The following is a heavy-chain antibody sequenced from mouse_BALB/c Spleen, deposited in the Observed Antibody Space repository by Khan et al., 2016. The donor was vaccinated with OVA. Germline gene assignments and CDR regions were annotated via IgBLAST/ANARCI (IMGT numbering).Heavy chain of an antibody. CDR2: INPNNGGP. V-gene: IGHV1S81*02. CDR3: TRSGYANPLAY. Sequence: QVQLQQSGAELVKPGASVKLSCKASGYTFSSYYTYWVKQRPGQGLEWIGGINPNNGGPNFNETFKTKATLTVVKSSCRAHTHISSLTSEASAVYYCTRSGYANPLAYWGQGTLVTVSP. D-gene: IGHD2-2*01. J-gene: IGHJ3*01. CDR1: GYTFSSYY.